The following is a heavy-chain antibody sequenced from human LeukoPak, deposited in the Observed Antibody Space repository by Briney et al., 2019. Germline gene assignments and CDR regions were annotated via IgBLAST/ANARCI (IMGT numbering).Heavy chain of an antibody. CDR1: GFTFSSYA. J-gene: IGHJ4*02. CDR3: ARGTPQYTSSWYNY. Sequence: PGGSLRLSCAASGFTFSSYAMSWVRQAPGKGLECVANIKQDGSETYYVDSVKGRFTISRDNAKNSLFLQMNSLRAEDTAVYYCARGTPQYTSSWYNYWGQGTLVTVSS. V-gene: IGHV3-7*04. CDR2: IKQDGSET. D-gene: IGHD6-13*01.